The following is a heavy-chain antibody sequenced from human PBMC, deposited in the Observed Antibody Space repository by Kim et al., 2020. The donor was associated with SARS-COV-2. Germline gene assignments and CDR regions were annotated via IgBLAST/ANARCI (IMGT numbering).Heavy chain of an antibody. Sequence: VKGRFTITRDNSKNSLYLETNSLRADDTAFYYCARGAKLWFRELLKNAFDIWGQGTMVTVSS. V-gene: IGHV3-20*03. J-gene: IGHJ3*02. D-gene: IGHD3-10*01. CDR3: ARGAKLWFRELLKNAFDI.